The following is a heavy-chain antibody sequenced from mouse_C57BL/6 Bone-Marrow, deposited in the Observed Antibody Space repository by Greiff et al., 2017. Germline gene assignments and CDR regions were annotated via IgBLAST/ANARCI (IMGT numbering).Heavy chain of an antibody. J-gene: IGHJ4*01. Sequence: ESGPGLVKPSQSLSLTCSVTGYSITSGYYWNWIRQFPGNKLEWMGYISYDGSNNYNPSLKNRISITRDTSKNQFFLKLNSVTTEDTATYYCARGGWLLPLYAMDYWGQGTSVTVSS. D-gene: IGHD2-3*01. V-gene: IGHV3-6*01. CDR3: ARGGWLLPLYAMDY. CDR2: ISYDGSN. CDR1: GYSITSGYY.